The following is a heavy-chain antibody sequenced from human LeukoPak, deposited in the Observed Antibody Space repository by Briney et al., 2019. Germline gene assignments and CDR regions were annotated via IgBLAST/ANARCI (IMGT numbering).Heavy chain of an antibody. Sequence: PSETLSLTCTVSGGSINSSIYYWGWIRQPPGKGLEWIGSISYSGSTYYNPSLKSRLTISADTSKNHFSLRLSSVTAADTAVYYCARDPYYFDSSGYSALDAFDIWGQGTMVTVSS. CDR2: ISYSGST. J-gene: IGHJ3*02. D-gene: IGHD3-22*01. CDR1: GGSINSSIYY. CDR3: ARDPYYFDSSGYSALDAFDI. V-gene: IGHV4-39*02.